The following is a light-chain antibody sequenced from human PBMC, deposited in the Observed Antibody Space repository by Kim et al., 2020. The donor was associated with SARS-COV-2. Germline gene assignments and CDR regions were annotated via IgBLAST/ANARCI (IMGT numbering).Light chain of an antibody. V-gene: IGKV3-20*01. CDR3: QQYGSARWT. J-gene: IGKJ1*01. CDR2: STS. Sequence: SPGERATLSCRASQSVTSTNLAWYQQKPGQAPRLLIYSTSSRAPGIPDRFGGSGSGTDFSLTINRLEPEDVAVYYCQQYGSARWTFGQGTKVDIK. CDR1: QSVTSTN.